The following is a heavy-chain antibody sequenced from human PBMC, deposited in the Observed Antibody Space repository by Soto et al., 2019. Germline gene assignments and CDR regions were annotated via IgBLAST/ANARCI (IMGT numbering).Heavy chain of an antibody. Sequence: EVQLVESGGGLVQPGGSLRLSCAASGFTFSSYEMNWVRQAPGKGLEWVSYISSSGSTIYYADSVKGRFTISRDNAKNSLYLQMNSLRAEDTAVYYCARDRKGGYYYYGMDVWGQGTTVTVSS. CDR2: ISSSGSTI. CDR3: ARDRKGGYYYYGMDV. V-gene: IGHV3-48*03. J-gene: IGHJ6*02. CDR1: GFTFSSYE.